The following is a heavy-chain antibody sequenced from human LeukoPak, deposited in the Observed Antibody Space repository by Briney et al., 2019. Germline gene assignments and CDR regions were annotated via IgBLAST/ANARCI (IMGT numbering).Heavy chain of an antibody. V-gene: IGHV5-51*01. CDR3: ARLGVTIFGVADSPDY. D-gene: IGHD3-3*01. Sequence: GESLQISCKGSGYSFTSYWIGWVRQMPGKGLEWMGIIYPGDSDTRYSPSFQGQVTISADKSISTAYLQWSSLKASGTAMYYCARLGVTIFGVADSPDYWGQGTLVTVSS. CDR1: GYSFTSYW. J-gene: IGHJ4*02. CDR2: IYPGDSDT.